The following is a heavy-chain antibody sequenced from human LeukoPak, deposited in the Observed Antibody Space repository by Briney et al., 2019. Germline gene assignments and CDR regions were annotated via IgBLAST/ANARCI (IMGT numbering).Heavy chain of an antibody. J-gene: IGHJ6*02. D-gene: IGHD2-15*01. CDR3: AREIVVVVAATPYGMDV. V-gene: IGHV1-2*02. Sequence: RASVKVSCKASGYTFTGYYMHWVRQAPGQGLEWMGWINPNSGGTNYAQKFQGRVTMTRDTSTSTAYMELSRLRSDDTAVYYCAREIVVVVAATPYGMDVWGQGTTVTVSS. CDR1: GYTFTGYY. CDR2: INPNSGGT.